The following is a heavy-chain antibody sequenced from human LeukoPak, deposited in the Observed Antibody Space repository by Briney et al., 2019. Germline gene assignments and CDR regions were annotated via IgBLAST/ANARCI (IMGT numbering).Heavy chain of an antibody. CDR1: GGTFSSYA. Sequence: ASVKVSCKASGGTFSSYAISWVRQAPGQGLEWMGGIIPIFGTANYAQKFQGRVTITTDESTSTAYMELSSLRSEDTAVYYCARALYCSSTSCHDGRTPTNYYYMDVWGKGTTVTVSS. V-gene: IGHV1-69*05. D-gene: IGHD2-2*01. CDR2: IIPIFGTA. J-gene: IGHJ6*03. CDR3: ARALYCSSTSCHDGRTPTNYYYMDV.